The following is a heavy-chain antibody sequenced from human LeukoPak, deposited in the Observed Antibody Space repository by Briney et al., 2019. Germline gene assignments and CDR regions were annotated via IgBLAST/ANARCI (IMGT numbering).Heavy chain of an antibody. J-gene: IGHJ4*02. CDR2: ISNNDVT. CDR1: GITASNFY. D-gene: IGHD1-1*01. Sequence: GGSLRLSCAASGITASNFYMMWVRQAPGKGLEWVSYISNNDVTKYADSVRGRLTISRDNSKNILYLQMNSLRVEDTAMYWCASSVTTVGAYDYWGQGAPVAVSS. V-gene: IGHV3-53*01. CDR3: ASSVTTVGAYDY.